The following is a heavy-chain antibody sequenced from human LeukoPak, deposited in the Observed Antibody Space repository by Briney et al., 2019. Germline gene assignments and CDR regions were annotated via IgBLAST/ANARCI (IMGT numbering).Heavy chain of an antibody. V-gene: IGHV3-21*04. CDR2: ISSSSSYI. Sequence: GGSLRLSCAASGFTFSSYSMNWVRQAPGKGLEWVSSISSSSSYIYYADSVKGRFTISRDNAKNSLYLEMNSLRAEEDTALYHCAKGDRNGWYFDYWGLGTLVTVSS. CDR3: AKGDRNGWYFDY. CDR1: GFTFSSYS. J-gene: IGHJ4*02. D-gene: IGHD6-19*01.